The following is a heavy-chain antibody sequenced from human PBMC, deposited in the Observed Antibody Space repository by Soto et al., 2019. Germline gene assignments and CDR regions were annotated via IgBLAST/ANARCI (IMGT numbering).Heavy chain of an antibody. CDR3: ARDGEYVGNPARSDY. CDR2: IIPILGIA. D-gene: IGHD3-16*01. J-gene: IGHJ4*02. V-gene: IGHV1-69*08. Sequence: QVQLVQSGAEVKKPGSSVKVSCKASGGTFSSYTISWVRQAPGQGLEWMGRIIPILGIANYAQKFQGRVTITADKSTSTAYMERSSLRSEDTAVYYCARDGEYVGNPARSDYWGQGTLVTVSS. CDR1: GGTFSSYT.